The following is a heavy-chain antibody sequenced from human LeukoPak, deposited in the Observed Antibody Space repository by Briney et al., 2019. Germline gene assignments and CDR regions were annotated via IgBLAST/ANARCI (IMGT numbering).Heavy chain of an antibody. Sequence: GGSLRLSCAASGFTFSTYGMHWVRQAPGKGLEWVAFIRYDGGNKYYEDSVKGRFTISRDNSKNTLYLQMNSLRGDETAVYYCARLYSSGGYDYWGQGTLVTVS. CDR2: IRYDGGNK. CDR3: ARLYSSGGYDY. D-gene: IGHD6-25*01. V-gene: IGHV3-30*02. J-gene: IGHJ4*02. CDR1: GFTFSTYG.